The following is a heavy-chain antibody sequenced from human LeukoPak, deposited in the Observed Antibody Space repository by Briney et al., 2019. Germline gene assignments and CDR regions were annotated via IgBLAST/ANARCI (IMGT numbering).Heavy chain of an antibody. D-gene: IGHD4-17*01. J-gene: IGHJ6*03. CDR1: GGSFSGYY. V-gene: IGHV4-34*01. CDR2: INHRGST. Sequence: SETLSLTCAVYGGSFSGYYWSWIRQSPGKGLEWIGEINHRGSTNYNPSLKSRVTISVDTSKNQFSLKLSSVTAADTAVYYCARYYGDYYYYYMDVWGKGTTVTVSS. CDR3: ARYYGDYYYYYMDV.